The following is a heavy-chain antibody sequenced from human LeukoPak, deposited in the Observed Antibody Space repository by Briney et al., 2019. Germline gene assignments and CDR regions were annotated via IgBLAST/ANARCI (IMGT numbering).Heavy chain of an antibody. V-gene: IGHV4-59*12. Sequence: SETLSLTCTVSGGSISSYYWSWIRQPPGKGLEWIGYIYYSGSTNYNPSLKSRVTISVDTSKNQFSLKLNSVTPEDTAVYYCAREGSSGWPFDCWGQGTLVTVSS. D-gene: IGHD6-19*01. J-gene: IGHJ4*02. CDR1: GGSISSYY. CDR2: IYYSGST. CDR3: AREGSSGWPFDC.